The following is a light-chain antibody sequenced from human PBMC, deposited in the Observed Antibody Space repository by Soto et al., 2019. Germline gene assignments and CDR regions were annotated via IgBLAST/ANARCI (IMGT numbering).Light chain of an antibody. CDR3: QQYSSWLT. CDR1: QSISSW. Sequence: DIQMTQSPSTLSASVGDRVTITCRASQSISSWLAWYQQKPGKAPNLLIYKASSLESGVPSRFSGGGSGTEFTLTISSLQPDDFATDYCQQYSSWLTFGGGTKVEIK. CDR2: KAS. V-gene: IGKV1-5*03. J-gene: IGKJ4*01.